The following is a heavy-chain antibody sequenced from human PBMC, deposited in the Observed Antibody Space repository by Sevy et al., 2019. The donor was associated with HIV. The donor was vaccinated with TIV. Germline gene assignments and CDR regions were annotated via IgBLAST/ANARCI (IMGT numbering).Heavy chain of an antibody. D-gene: IGHD1-1*01. Sequence: GGSLRLSCTASGFTFGDYAMSWVRQAPGKGLEWVAFLKSKAYGGTLDNAASWKGRFTMSRDASKSIAYLQMNDLKTEDTGVYYCTRWKGAHSIFDYWGQGALVTVSS. V-gene: IGHV3-49*04. J-gene: IGHJ4*02. CDR1: GFTFGDYA. CDR2: LKSKAYGGTL. CDR3: TRWKGAHSIFDY.